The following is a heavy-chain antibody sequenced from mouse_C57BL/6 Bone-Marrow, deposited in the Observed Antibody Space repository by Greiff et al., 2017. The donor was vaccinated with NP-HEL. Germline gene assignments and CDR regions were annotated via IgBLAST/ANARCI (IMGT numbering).Heavy chain of an antibody. J-gene: IGHJ1*03. CDR2: INPNNGGT. V-gene: IGHV1-26*01. CDR3: AHYDYDRDWYIDV. Sequence: LVEPGASVKISCKASGYTFTDYYMNWVKQSHGKSLEWIGDINPNNGGTSYNQKFKGKATLTVDKSSSTAYMELRSLTSEDSAVYYCAHYDYDRDWYIDVWGTGTTVTVSS. CDR1: GYTFTDYY. D-gene: IGHD2-4*01.